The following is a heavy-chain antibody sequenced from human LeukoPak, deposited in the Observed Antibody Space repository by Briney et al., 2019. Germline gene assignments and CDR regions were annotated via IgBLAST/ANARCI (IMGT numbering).Heavy chain of an antibody. V-gene: IGHV4-4*02. J-gene: IGHJ4*02. D-gene: IGHD3-22*01. CDR3: ARGKDWEPQWFFDY. Sequence: SGTLSLTCAVSGGSISSSNWWSWVRQPPGKGLEWIGYIYYSGSTYYNPSLKSRVTISVDTSKNQFSLKLSSVTAADTAVYYCARGKDWEPQWFFDYWGQGTLVTVSS. CDR1: GGSISSSNW. CDR2: IYYSGST.